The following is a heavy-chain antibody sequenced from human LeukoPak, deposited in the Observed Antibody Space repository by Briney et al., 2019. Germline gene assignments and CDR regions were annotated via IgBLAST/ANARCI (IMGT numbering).Heavy chain of an antibody. CDR1: GFTFSSYG. J-gene: IGHJ4*02. V-gene: IGHV3-30*02. D-gene: IGHD2-2*01. CDR3: AKDGRPKRGCSSTSCLNYLDY. CDR2: IRYAGSNK. Sequence: GGSLRLSCAASGFTFSSYGMHWVRQAPGKGLEWVAFIRYAGSNKYYADSVRGRFTISRDNSKNTLYLQMNSLRAEDTAVYYCAKDGRPKRGCSSTSCLNYLDYWGQGTLVTVSS.